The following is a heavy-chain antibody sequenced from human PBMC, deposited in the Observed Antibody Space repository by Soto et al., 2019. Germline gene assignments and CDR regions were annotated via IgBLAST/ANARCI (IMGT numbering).Heavy chain of an antibody. J-gene: IGHJ4*02. CDR3: AKDRQPDGIWXFDS. CDR2: INWNGGST. D-gene: IGHD2-8*01. Sequence: GGSLRLSCAASGFTFDDYGMSWVRQAPGKGLEWVSGINWNGGSTGYADSVKGRFTISRDNSKNTLYLQMNSLRVDDTALYYCAKDRQPDGIWXFDSWGQGTLVTVSS. V-gene: IGHV3-20*04. CDR1: GFTFDDYG.